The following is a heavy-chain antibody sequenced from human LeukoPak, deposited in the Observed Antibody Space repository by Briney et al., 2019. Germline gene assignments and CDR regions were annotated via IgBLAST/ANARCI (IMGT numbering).Heavy chain of an antibody. V-gene: IGHV3-48*02. J-gene: IGHJ4*02. CDR2: ISGSSSSSDGGAM. CDR3: ARGTGSHSWYIDY. CDR1: GLTFSTYS. D-gene: IGHD6-13*01. Sequence: GGSLRLSCTASGLTFSTYSMNWVRQAPGRGLEWVSYISGSSSSSDGGAMQYADSVKGRFTISRDNDKNSLYLQMNSLRDEDTAVYYCARGTGSHSWYIDYWGQGTLVSVSS.